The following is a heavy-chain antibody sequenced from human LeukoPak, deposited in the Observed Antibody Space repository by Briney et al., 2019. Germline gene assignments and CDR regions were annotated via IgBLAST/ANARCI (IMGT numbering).Heavy chain of an antibody. Sequence: SVKLSCKASGGTFSSYAISWVRQAPGQGLEWMGGIIPIFGTANYAQKFQDRVTITSDKSTSTAYMELSTLRSEDTAVYYCATRAADIPTRPAYYYYYMDVWGKGTTVTVSS. CDR3: ATRAADIPTRPAYYYYYMDV. V-gene: IGHV1-69*06. CDR1: GGTFSSYA. J-gene: IGHJ6*03. D-gene: IGHD6-6*01. CDR2: IIPIFGTA.